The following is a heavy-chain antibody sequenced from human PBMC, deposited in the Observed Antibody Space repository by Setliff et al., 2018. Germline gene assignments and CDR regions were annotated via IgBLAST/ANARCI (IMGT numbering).Heavy chain of an antibody. CDR1: GYTFTSYG. Sequence: ASVKVSCKASGYTFTSYGISWVRQAPGKGLEWMGGFDPEDGETIYAQKLQGRVTMTTDTSTSTAYMELRSLRSDDTAVYYCASDGQGNYNFWSGSYYYYGMDVWGQGTTVTVSS. CDR2: FDPEDGET. D-gene: IGHD3-3*01. CDR3: ASDGQGNYNFWSGSYYYYGMDV. J-gene: IGHJ6*02. V-gene: IGHV1-18*01.